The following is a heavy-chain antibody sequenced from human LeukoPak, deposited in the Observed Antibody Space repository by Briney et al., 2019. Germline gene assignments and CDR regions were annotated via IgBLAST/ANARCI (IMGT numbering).Heavy chain of an antibody. CDR1: GGTFSSYA. J-gene: IGHJ4*02. CDR2: IIPIFGTA. Sequence: GSSVKVSCKASGGTFSSYAISWVRQAPGQGLEWMGGIIPIFGTANYAQKFQGRVTITVDESTSTAYMELSSLRSEDTAVYYCARSPGIDFWSGYYTVHFDYWGQGTLVTVSS. CDR3: ARSPGIDFWSGYYTVHFDY. D-gene: IGHD3-3*01. V-gene: IGHV1-69*01.